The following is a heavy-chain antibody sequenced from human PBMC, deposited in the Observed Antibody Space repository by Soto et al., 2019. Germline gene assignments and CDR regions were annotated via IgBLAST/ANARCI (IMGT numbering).Heavy chain of an antibody. Sequence: EVELLESGGDLVQPGGSLRLSCAASGFTFSSYDMNWARQAPGKGLEWVSAIGVYANTYYADSVKGRFTISRDDSRNTVHLQLNSLRVDDTAVYYCAKESTVGSPGDYFDSWGQGTLVTVSS. J-gene: IGHJ4*02. V-gene: IGHV3-23*01. CDR1: GFTFSSYD. CDR3: AKESTVGSPGDYFDS. D-gene: IGHD1-26*01. CDR2: IGVYANT.